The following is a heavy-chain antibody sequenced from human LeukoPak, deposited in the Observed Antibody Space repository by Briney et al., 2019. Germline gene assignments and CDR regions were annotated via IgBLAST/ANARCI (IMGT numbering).Heavy chain of an antibody. CDR1: GGSISSGDYY. V-gene: IGHV3-11*01. CDR2: ISSSGSTI. J-gene: IGHJ4*02. Sequence: LSLTCTVSGGSISSGDYYMSWIHQAPGKGLEWVSYISSSGSTIYYADSVKGRFTISRDNAKNSLYLQMNSLRAEDTAVYYCARAYNYYDSSGYYYGPPDYWGQGTLVTVSS. D-gene: IGHD3-22*01. CDR3: ARAYNYYDSSGYYYGPPDY.